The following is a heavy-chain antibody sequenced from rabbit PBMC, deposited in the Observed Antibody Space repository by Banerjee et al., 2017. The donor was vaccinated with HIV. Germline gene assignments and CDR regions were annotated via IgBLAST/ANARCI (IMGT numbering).Heavy chain of an antibody. CDR3: ARAGGFEKYFNL. V-gene: IGHV1S45*01. Sequence: QEQLEESGGDLVKPEGSLTLTCTASGFSFSSSYYMCWVRQAPGKGLEWIACTGTGNRDKTYYATWAKGRFTISKTSSTTVTLQMTSLTAADTATYFCARAGGFEKYFNLWGPGTLVTVS. CDR1: GFSFSSSYY. D-gene: IGHD1-1*01. J-gene: IGHJ4*01. CDR2: TGTGNRDKT.